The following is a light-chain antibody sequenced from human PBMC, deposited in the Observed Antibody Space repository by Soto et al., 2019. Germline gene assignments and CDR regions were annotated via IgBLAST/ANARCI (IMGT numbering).Light chain of an antibody. CDR3: AVWDDRLNGVV. CDR1: SSNIGINI. V-gene: IGLV1-44*01. J-gene: IGLJ3*02. CDR2: STH. Sequence: QSVLTQPPSASGTPGQRVTISCSGGSSNIGINIVNWYQQLPGTAPKLLIYSTHQRPSRVPDRFSGSKSGTSASLAISGLQSEDEAHYYCAVWDDRLNGVVFGGGTKLTVL.